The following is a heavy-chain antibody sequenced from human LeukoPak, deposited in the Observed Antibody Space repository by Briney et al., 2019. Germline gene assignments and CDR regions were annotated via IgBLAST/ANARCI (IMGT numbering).Heavy chain of an antibody. CDR1: GFTFSNYG. Sequence: GGSLRLSCGASGFTFSNYGMSWVRQAPGKGLEWVSAIGGSGGSTNYADSVKGRFTISRDNSKNTLYLQMNSLRVEDTAVYYCARTWSFDYWGQGTLVTVSS. CDR3: ARTWSFDY. J-gene: IGHJ4*02. V-gene: IGHV3-23*01. D-gene: IGHD1-14*01. CDR2: IGGSGGST.